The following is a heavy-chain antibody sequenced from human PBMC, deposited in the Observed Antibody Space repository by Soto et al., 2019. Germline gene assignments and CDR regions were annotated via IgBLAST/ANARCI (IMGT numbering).Heavy chain of an antibody. Sequence: VHLVQSGAEVKKPGSSVKVSCKASGGTLSSYAISWVRQAPGQGLEWMGGIIPIFGPANYAQKFQGRVTITADESTSTAYMELSSLRSEDTAVYYCARDRRGRDGYNFGTRYYYGMDVWGQGTTVTVSS. J-gene: IGHJ6*02. V-gene: IGHV1-69*01. CDR2: IIPIFGPA. D-gene: IGHD5-12*01. CDR3: ARDRRGRDGYNFGTRYYYGMDV. CDR1: GGTLSSYA.